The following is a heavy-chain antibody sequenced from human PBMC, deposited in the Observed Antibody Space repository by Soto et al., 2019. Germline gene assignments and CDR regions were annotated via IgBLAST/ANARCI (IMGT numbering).Heavy chain of an antibody. J-gene: IGHJ4*02. D-gene: IGHD3-22*01. CDR3: ARDSTTRIVVVMNYFDY. V-gene: IGHV3-21*01. CDR1: GFTFSSYS. Sequence: EVQLVESGGGLVKPGGSLRLSCAASGFTFSSYSMNWVRQAPGKGLEWVSSISSSSSYIYYANSVKGRFTNSRDNAKNSLYLQMNSLRAEDTAVYYCARDSTTRIVVVMNYFDYWGQGTLVAVCS. CDR2: ISSSSSYI.